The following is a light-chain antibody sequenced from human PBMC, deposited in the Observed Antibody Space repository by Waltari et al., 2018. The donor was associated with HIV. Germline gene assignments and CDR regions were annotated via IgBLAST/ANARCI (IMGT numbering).Light chain of an antibody. CDR1: QSVSSN. CDR3: QQYNNWPPGYT. V-gene: IGKV3-15*01. Sequence: EIVMTQSPATLFMSPGERATFFCRASQSVSSNLAWYQQKFGQAPRLLIYDASTRATGIPARFSGSGSGTEFTLTISSLQSEDFAVYYRQQYNNWPPGYTFGQGTKLEIK. J-gene: IGKJ2*01. CDR2: DAS.